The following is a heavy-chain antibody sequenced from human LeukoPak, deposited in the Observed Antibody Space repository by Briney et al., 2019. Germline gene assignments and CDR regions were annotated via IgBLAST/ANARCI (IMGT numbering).Heavy chain of an antibody. CDR2: ISGSGGST. CDR1: GFTFSTYA. Sequence: GGSLRLSCAASGFTFSTYAMSWVRQAPGKGLEWVSAISGSGGSTYYADSVKGRFTISRDNSKNTLYLQMNSLRAEDTAVFYCAKDRYCSGGSRLLTRGAFDIWGQGTMVTVSS. CDR3: AKDRYCSGGSRLLTRGAFDI. D-gene: IGHD2-15*01. V-gene: IGHV3-23*01. J-gene: IGHJ3*02.